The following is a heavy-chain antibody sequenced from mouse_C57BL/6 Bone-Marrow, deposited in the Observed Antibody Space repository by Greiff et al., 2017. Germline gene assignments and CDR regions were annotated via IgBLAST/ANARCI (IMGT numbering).Heavy chain of an antibody. J-gene: IGHJ1*01. CDR3: TTWLLRYFDF. CDR2: IDPENGDT. D-gene: IGHD2-3*01. V-gene: IGHV14-4*01. CDR1: GFNIKDDY. Sequence: VQLQQSGAELVRPGASVKLSCTASGFNIKDDYMHWVKQRPEQGLEWIGWIDPENGDTEYASKFQGKATITADTSSNTAYLQLSSLTSEDTAVYYCTTWLLRYFDFWGAGTAVTVSS.